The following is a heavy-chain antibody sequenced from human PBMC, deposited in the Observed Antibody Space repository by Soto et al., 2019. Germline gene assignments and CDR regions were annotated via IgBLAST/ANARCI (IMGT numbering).Heavy chain of an antibody. Sequence: QVHLEQSGAEVKKPGSSVKVSCKAAGGTFSTYTLIWVRQGPGHGLEWMGLIIPMLTVTDSAQKFQRRVTLTADKATSPAFMELPSLTADDTAVYYCSIGSWSAETFDVWGQGTVVTVSS. CDR3: SIGSWSAETFDV. D-gene: IGHD2-2*01. J-gene: IGHJ3*01. CDR2: IIPMLTVT. V-gene: IGHV1-69*02. CDR1: GGTFSTYT.